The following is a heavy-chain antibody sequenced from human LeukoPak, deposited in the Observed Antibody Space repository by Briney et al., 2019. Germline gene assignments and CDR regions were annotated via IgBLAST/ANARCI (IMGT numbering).Heavy chain of an antibody. V-gene: IGHV1-18*01. Sequence: ALVKVSCKASGYSLSSNGISWARQAPGQGLEWMGWISDYSGNTKYAQNFQDRVTLTTDRSTNTAYMELRSLRSDDTAVYYCAREGATDYYFDPWGQGTLVTVSS. CDR1: GYSLSSNG. J-gene: IGHJ4*02. CDR2: ISDYSGNT. D-gene: IGHD4-11*01. CDR3: AREGATDYYFDP.